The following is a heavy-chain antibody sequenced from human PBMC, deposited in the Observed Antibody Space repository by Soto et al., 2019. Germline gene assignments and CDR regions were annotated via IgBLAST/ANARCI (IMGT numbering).Heavy chain of an antibody. V-gene: IGHV4-4*02. D-gene: IGHD6-19*01. CDR1: GGSINSPNW. CDR2: IHHSGSS. J-gene: IGHJ4*02. Sequence: QVQLQESGPGLVKPSGTLSLTCAVSGGSINSPNWWNWVRQPPGKGLEWIGEIHHSGSSNYHPSLKRRLTLSVDKSKNELSLKLNSVTAADTAVYYCGRAYSSGSPIDSWGQGTLVTVSS. CDR3: GRAYSSGSPIDS.